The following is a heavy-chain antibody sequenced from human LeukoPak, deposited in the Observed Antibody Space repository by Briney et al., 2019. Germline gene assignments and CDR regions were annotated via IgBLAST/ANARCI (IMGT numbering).Heavy chain of an antibody. D-gene: IGHD6-13*01. CDR3: ARNHIAAAGTADY. J-gene: IGHJ4*02. CDR1: GFTFSSYS. Sequence: PGGSLRLSCAASGFTFSSYSMNWVRQAPGKGLEWVANIKQDGSEKYYVDSVNGRLTISRDNAKKSLYLQMNSLRAEDTAIYSCARNHIAAAGTADYWGQGTLVTVSS. V-gene: IGHV3-7*01. CDR2: IKQDGSEK.